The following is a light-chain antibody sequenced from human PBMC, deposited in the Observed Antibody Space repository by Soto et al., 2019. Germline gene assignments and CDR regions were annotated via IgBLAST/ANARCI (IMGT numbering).Light chain of an antibody. CDR3: QQRSNWPGT. Sequence: EIVLTQSPATLSLSPGEIATLSWRSSQSVSSYLAWYQQKPGQAPRLLIYDASNRATGIPARFSGSGSGTDFTLTISSLEPEDFAVYYCQQRSNWPGTFGPGTKVDIK. J-gene: IGKJ3*01. CDR2: DAS. V-gene: IGKV3-11*01. CDR1: QSVSSY.